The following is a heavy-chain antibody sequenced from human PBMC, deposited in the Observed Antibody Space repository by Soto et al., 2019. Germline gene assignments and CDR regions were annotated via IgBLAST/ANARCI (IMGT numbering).Heavy chain of an antibody. Sequence: QVQLQESGPGLVKPSQTLSLTCTVSGGSISSGGYYWSWILQHPVKGLEWIGYIHYSGSTYYNPSLKIRVTIAVVTSKSQCALNLSSVTAADTAVYYCAIVKYSSSWDDAFDIWCQGTMVTVSS. CDR1: GGSISSGGYY. J-gene: IGHJ3*02. CDR2: IHYSGST. D-gene: IGHD6-6*01. CDR3: AIVKYSSSWDDAFDI. V-gene: IGHV4-31*03.